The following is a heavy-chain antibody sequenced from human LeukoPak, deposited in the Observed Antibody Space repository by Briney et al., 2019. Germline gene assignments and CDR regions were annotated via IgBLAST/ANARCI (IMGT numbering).Heavy chain of an antibody. D-gene: IGHD3-22*01. CDR3: ARDSSDYYFDY. Sequence: SETLSLTCTVSGGSISSSSYYWGWIRQPPGKGLEWIGSIFYSGSTYYNPFLKSRVTISADTSKNQFSLMLSSVTAADTAIYYCARDSSDYYFDYWGQGALVTVSS. V-gene: IGHV4-39*01. CDR2: IFYSGST. J-gene: IGHJ4*02. CDR1: GGSISSSSYY.